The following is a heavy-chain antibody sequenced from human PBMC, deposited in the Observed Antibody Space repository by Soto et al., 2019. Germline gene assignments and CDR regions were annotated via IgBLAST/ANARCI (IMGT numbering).Heavy chain of an antibody. J-gene: IGHJ4*02. CDR3: ARGRWVGYCSGGSCYDFDY. CDR2: IIPIFGTA. CDR1: GCTFSSYA. V-gene: IGHV1-69*06. Sequence: QVQLVQSGAEVKKPGSSVKVSCKASGCTFSSYAISWVRQAPGQGLEWMGGIIPIFGTANYAQKFQGRVTINADKSTGTVYMGRSSLKSEDVAVCYFARGRWVGYCSGGSCYDFDYWGQGTLVTVSS. D-gene: IGHD2-15*01.